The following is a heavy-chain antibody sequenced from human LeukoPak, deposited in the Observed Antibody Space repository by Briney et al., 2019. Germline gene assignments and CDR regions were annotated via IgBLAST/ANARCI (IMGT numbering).Heavy chain of an antibody. Sequence: GGSLRLSCAASGLTFSSHWMHWVRQVPGKGLLWVSRINSDGSATIYADSVRGRFTISRDNAKNTLYLQMSGLRVEDTAVYHCASDSPYYGMDVWGQGTTVTVSS. CDR1: GLTFSSHW. J-gene: IGHJ6*02. CDR2: INSDGSAT. CDR3: ASDSPYYGMDV. V-gene: IGHV3-74*01.